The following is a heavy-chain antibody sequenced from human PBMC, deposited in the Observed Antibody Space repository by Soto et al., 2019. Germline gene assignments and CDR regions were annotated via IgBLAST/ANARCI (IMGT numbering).Heavy chain of an antibody. D-gene: IGHD2-21*01. CDR3: ARRLFLDV. V-gene: IGHV3-11*01. J-gene: IGHJ4*02. CDR1: GLSFGAYY. Sequence: QMQLVESGGNLVKPGGSLRLSCSGSGLSFGAYYMNWIRKAPGKGLEWVSYISSGGNTISYSDSVKGRFTISRDNAKKSVYLEMDSLRPEDTAVYYCARRLFLDVWGQGTLVTVSS. CDR2: ISSGGNTI.